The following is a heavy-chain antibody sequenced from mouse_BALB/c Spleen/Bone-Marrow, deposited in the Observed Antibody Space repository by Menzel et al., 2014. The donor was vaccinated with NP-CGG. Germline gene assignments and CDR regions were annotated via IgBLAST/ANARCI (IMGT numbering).Heavy chain of an antibody. J-gene: IGHJ3*01. CDR2: INPSTGYT. CDR1: GYTFTNYW. D-gene: IGHD1-1*01. CDR3: ARRDGSSYSFVY. Sequence: QVQPQQSGAELAKPGASVKMSCKASGYTFTNYWMHWVKQRPGQGLEWIGYINPSTGYTDYNQKFKDKATLTADKSSSTAYMQLSSLTSEDSAVYYCARRDGSSYSFVYWGQGTLVTVSA. V-gene: IGHV1-7*01.